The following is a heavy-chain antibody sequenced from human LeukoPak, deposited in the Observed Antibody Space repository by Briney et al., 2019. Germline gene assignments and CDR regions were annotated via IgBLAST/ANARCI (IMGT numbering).Heavy chain of an antibody. Sequence: GVSLRLSCAASGFSVSMKYMTWVRQSPGKGLEWVSVIFSGGTTYYADPVKGRFTVSRDNSKNMMYLQMNSLRAEDAAVYYCARFSGPGMQHYYYYMDVWGTGTTVTVSS. CDR3: ARFSGPGMQHYYYYMDV. D-gene: IGHD3-10*01. CDR1: GFSVSMKY. J-gene: IGHJ6*03. V-gene: IGHV3-53*01. CDR2: IFSGGTT.